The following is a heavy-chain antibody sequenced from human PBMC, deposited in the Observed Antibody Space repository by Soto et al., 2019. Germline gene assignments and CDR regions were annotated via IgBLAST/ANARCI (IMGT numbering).Heavy chain of an antibody. CDR2: IYDSESA. V-gene: IGHV4-31*03. Sequence: PSETLSLTCNVSGESISSGGYYWSWIRHHPRKGKEWIGYIYDSESAYYNPSLKSRVTISMDTSKNHFAMRLSSVTDADTAVYYCARASSSSSAADYWGQGTLVTVSS. D-gene: IGHD6-6*01. CDR3: ARASSSSSAADY. CDR1: GESISSGGYY. J-gene: IGHJ4*02.